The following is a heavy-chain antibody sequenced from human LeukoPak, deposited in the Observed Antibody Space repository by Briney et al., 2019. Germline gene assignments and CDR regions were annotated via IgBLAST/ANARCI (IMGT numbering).Heavy chain of an antibody. CDR3: AGDWKGAIAVAGDQ. CDR1: GYTFTSYG. Sequence: ASVKVSCKASGYTFTSYGISWVRQAPGQGLEWMGWISAYNGNTNYAQKLQGRVTMTTDTSTSTAYMELRSLRSDDTAVYYCAGDWKGAIAVAGDQWGQGTLVTVSS. D-gene: IGHD6-19*01. J-gene: IGHJ4*02. CDR2: ISAYNGNT. V-gene: IGHV1-18*01.